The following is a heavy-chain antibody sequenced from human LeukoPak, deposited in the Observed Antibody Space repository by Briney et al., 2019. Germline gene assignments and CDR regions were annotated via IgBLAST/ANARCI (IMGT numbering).Heavy chain of an antibody. CDR3: ARQGSGRSSDY. D-gene: IGHD1-26*01. J-gene: IGHJ4*02. Sequence: PSETLSLTCTVSGGSISSSSYSWGWIRQPPGKGLEWIGSIYYSGSTFYNPSLKSRVTISVDTSKNQFPLKLSSVTAADTAVYYCARQGSGRSSDYWGQGTLVTVSS. V-gene: IGHV4-39*01. CDR2: IYYSGST. CDR1: GGSISSSSYS.